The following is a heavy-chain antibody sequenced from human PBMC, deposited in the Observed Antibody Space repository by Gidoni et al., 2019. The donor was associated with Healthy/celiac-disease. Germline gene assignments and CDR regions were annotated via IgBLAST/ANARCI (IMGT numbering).Heavy chain of an antibody. D-gene: IGHD4-17*01. V-gene: IGHV3-23*01. CDR3: AKDHYGSGGY. J-gene: IGHJ4*02. Sequence: EVQLLESGGGLVESGGSARGACAALGFTFSSSAMSWVRQAPGKGLVWVSAISGCGGSTYYADSVKCRFTISRDNSKNTLYLQMNGLRAEDTAVYYCAKDHYGSGGYWGQGTLVTVSS. CDR1: GFTFSSSA. CDR2: ISGCGGST.